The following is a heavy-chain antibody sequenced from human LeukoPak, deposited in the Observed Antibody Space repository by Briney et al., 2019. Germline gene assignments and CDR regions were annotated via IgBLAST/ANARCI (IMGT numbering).Heavy chain of an antibody. V-gene: IGHV1-2*02. J-gene: IGHJ5*02. CDR3: ARDGSGSSWFDP. Sequence: GASVKVSCKASGYTFTSYGISWVRQAPGQGLEWMGWINPNSGGTNYAQKFQGRVTMTRDTSISTAYMELSRLRSDDTAVYYCARDGSGSSWFDPWGQGTLVTVSS. CDR1: GYTFTSYG. CDR2: INPNSGGT. D-gene: IGHD3-10*01.